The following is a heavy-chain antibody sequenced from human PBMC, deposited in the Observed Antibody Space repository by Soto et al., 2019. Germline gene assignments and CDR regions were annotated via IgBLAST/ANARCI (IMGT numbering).Heavy chain of an antibody. V-gene: IGHV3-9*01. CDR2: ISWKSGSI. CDR1: GFTFDDYA. D-gene: IGHD2-15*01. Sequence: EVQLVESGGGLVQPGRSLRLSCAASGFTFDDYAMHWVRQAPGKGLEWVSGISWKSGSIGYAESVKGRFTISRDNTKNSLYLQMNSLRAEDTALYYCAKVGGYCSGGSCYLRETDYWGQGTLVTVSS. CDR3: AKVGGYCSGGSCYLRETDY. J-gene: IGHJ4*02.